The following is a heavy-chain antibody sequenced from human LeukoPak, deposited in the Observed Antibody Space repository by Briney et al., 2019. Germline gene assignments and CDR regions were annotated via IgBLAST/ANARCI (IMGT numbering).Heavy chain of an antibody. CDR3: ARDYRHSGSWYYFDY. CDR1: GFTFSSYA. D-gene: IGHD6-13*01. J-gene: IGHJ4*02. V-gene: IGHV3-30*04. CDR2: ISSDGNNG. Sequence: GGSLRLSCAASGFTFSSYAMHWVRQAPGKGLEWVALISSDGNNGYYADSVKGRFTISRDNAKNSLYLQMNSLRAEDTAVYYCARDYRHSGSWYYFDYWGQGTLVTVSS.